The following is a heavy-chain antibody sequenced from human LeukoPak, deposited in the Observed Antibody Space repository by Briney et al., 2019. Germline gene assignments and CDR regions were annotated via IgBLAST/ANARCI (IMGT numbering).Heavy chain of an antibody. Sequence: SETLSLTSTVPGGSISSYYWSWIRQPLGEGLEWVGYIYYSGSTNYNPSLKSRVNISVDTSKNQFSLRLSSVTAAGTAVYYCARVTGYMIGDYFDYWGQGTLVTVSS. V-gene: IGHV4-59*01. J-gene: IGHJ4*02. D-gene: IGHD3-22*01. CDR3: ARVTGYMIGDYFDY. CDR1: GGSISSYY. CDR2: IYYSGST.